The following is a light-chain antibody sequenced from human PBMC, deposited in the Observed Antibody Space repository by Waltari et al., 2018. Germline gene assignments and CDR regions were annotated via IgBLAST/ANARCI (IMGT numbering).Light chain of an antibody. CDR2: ANS. Sequence: QPVLTQPPSVSGTPGPRVSIPCSGSSSTIGRAIVNWYQQLPGTAPKLVMFANSQRPSGVPDRYSGSKAGTSASLAISGLQSEDEADYYCEARDDSLDDVVFGGGTKLTVL. CDR3: EARDDSLDDVV. CDR1: SSTIGRAI. J-gene: IGLJ2*01. V-gene: IGLV1-44*01.